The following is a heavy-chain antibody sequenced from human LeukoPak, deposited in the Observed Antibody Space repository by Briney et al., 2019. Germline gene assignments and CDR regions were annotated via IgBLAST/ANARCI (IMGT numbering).Heavy chain of an antibody. CDR3: ARDEGPVA. V-gene: IGHV1-69*04. CDR1: GGTFSSYA. Sequence: ASVTVSFKASGGTFSSYAISWVRQAPGQGLEWMGRIIPILGIANYAQKFQGRVTITADKSTSTAYMELRSLISEDTAVYYCARDEGPVAWGQGTLVTV. J-gene: IGHJ5*02. CDR2: IIPILGIA.